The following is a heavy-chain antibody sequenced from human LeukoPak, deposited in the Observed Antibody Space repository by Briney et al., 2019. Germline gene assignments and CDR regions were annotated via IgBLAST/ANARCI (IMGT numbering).Heavy chain of an antibody. D-gene: IGHD6-19*01. CDR1: GGTFSSYA. CDR3: ARGGIAVAGINFDY. V-gene: IGHV1-69*13. Sequence: GASVKVSCKASGGTFSSYAISWVRQAPGQGLEWMGGIIPIFGTANYAQKFQGRVTITADESTSTAYMELSSLRSEDTAVYYCARGGIAVAGINFDYWAREPWSPSPQ. J-gene: IGHJ4*02. CDR2: IIPIFGTA.